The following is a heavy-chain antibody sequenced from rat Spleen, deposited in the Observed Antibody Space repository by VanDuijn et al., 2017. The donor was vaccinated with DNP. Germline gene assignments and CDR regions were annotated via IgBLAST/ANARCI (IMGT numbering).Heavy chain of an antibody. J-gene: IGHJ2*01. Sequence: EVQLVASGGGLVQPGRFLKLSCTGSGFTFSDYNMAWVRQAPKKGLEWVATISYDGSSSYYRDSVKGRFTISRDNAKSTLYLQMDSLRSEDTATYYCARPDYWGQGVVVTVSS. CDR1: GFTFSDYN. CDR2: ISYDGSSS. CDR3: ARPDY. V-gene: IGHV5-7*01.